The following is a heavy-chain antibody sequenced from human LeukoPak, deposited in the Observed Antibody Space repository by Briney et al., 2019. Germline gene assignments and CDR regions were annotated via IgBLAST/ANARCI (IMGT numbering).Heavy chain of an antibody. J-gene: IGHJ3*02. CDR3: ASRIAAAAHDAFDI. CDR1: GGSISNYY. CDR2: IYYSGST. V-gene: IGHV4-59*01. D-gene: IGHD6-13*01. Sequence: PSETLSLTCTVSGGSISNYYWSWIRQPPGKGLEWIGYIYYSGSTNYNPSLKRRVTISVDTSKNQFSLKLSSVTAADTAVYYCASRIAAAAHDAFDIWGQGTMVTVSS.